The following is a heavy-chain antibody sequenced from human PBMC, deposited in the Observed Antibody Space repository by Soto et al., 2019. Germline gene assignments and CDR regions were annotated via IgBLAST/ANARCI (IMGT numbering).Heavy chain of an antibody. D-gene: IGHD1-26*01. J-gene: IGHJ4*02. CDR3: ARGLSGSWVQDDY. CDR1: GFTFSTYG. Sequence: QVQLVESGGGVVQPGRSLRLSCAAYGFTFSTYGMHWVRQAPGKGLEWVAVIWFDGSNKYYADSVKGRFTISRDNSKNTMYLQMNSLRVEDTAVYFCARGLSGSWVQDDYWGQGTLVTVSS. V-gene: IGHV3-33*01. CDR2: IWFDGSNK.